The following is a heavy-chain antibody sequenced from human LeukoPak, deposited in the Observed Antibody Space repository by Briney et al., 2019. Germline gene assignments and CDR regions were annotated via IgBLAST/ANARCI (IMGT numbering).Heavy chain of an antibody. CDR3: AKAIPDYDFWSGFYPNYFDY. Sequence: GGSLRLSCAASGFTFYSYAMSWVRQAPGKGLEWVSAISGSGDSTYYADSLKGRFTISRDNSKNTLYLQMNSPRAEDTAVYYCAKAIPDYDFWSGFYPNYFDYWGQGTLVTVSS. J-gene: IGHJ4*02. V-gene: IGHV3-23*01. CDR1: GFTFYSYA. CDR2: ISGSGDST. D-gene: IGHD3-3*01.